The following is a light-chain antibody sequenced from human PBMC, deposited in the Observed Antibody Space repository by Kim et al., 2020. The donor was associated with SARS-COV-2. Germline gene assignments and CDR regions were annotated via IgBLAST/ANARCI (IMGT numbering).Light chain of an antibody. J-gene: IGLJ3*02. CDR1: SSDVGGYDY. V-gene: IGLV2-14*03. CDR2: DVN. Sequence: GQSITIFCTGTSSDVGGYDYVSWYQQHPGKAPKLMIYDVNKRPSGVSTRFSGSKSGNTASLTISGLQAEDESDYYCSSFTVRTTFVFGGGTKLTVL. CDR3: SSFTVRTTFV.